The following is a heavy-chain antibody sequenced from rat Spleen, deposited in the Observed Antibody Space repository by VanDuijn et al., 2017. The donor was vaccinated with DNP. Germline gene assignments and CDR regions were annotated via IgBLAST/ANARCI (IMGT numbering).Heavy chain of an antibody. Sequence: EVQLQESGPGLVKPSQSLSLTCSVTGYSITSTYWGWIRKFPGNKMEWIGHISYSGRTTYNPSLKSRISITRDTSKNQFFLQLNSVSTEDTATYYCARYSLRLRVWDYWGQGVMVTVSS. V-gene: IGHV3-1*01. D-gene: IGHD1-7*01. CDR2: ISYSGRT. CDR1: GYSITSTY. J-gene: IGHJ2*01. CDR3: ARYSLRLRVWDY.